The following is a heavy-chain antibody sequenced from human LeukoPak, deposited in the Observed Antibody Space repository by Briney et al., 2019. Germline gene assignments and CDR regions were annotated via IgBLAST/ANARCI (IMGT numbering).Heavy chain of an antibody. V-gene: IGHV1-2*02. J-gene: IGHJ5*02. D-gene: IGHD5-12*01. CDR2: INPNSGGT. CDR3: ASEPIFMTTMATHNWFAP. CDR1: GYSFTDYN. Sequence: ASVKVSCKASGYSFTDYNMHWVPQAPAQGLEWMGWINPNSGGTKYTQKFQGRVTITRDTSISTAYMELSRLTSDHTPVSYSASEPIFMTTMATHNWFAPWGQGPLATVYS.